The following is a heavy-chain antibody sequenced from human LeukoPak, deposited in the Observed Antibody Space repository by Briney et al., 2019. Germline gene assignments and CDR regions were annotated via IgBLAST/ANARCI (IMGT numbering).Heavy chain of an antibody. CDR3: ARDLGGGDPYYFDY. D-gene: IGHD2-21*02. V-gene: IGHV4-30-2*01. J-gene: IGHJ4*02. Sequence: PSQTLSLTCAVSGGSISSGGYSWSWIRQPPGTGLEWIGYIYHSGSTYYNPSLKSRVTISVDRSKNPFSLKLSSVTAADTAVYYCARDLGGGDPYYFDYWGQGTLVTVSS. CDR2: IYHSGST. CDR1: GGSISSGGYS.